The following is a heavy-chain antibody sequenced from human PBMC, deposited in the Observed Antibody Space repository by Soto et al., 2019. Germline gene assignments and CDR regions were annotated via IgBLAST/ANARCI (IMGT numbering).Heavy chain of an antibody. J-gene: IGHJ3*02. D-gene: IGHD2-15*01. Sequence: AAVKVSCKASGYTFTGYYMHWVRQAPGQVLEWMGWINPNSGGTNYAQKFQGWVTMTRDTSISTAYMELSRLRSDDTAVYYCARSVPSVVAGFGPRNAFDIWGQGTMFTVSS. CDR2: INPNSGGT. CDR1: GYTFTGYY. V-gene: IGHV1-2*04. CDR3: ARSVPSVVAGFGPRNAFDI.